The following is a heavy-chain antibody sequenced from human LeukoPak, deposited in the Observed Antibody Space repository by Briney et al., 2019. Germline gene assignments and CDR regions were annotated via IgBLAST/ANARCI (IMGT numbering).Heavy chain of an antibody. CDR1: GYTFTGYY. D-gene: IGHD1-26*01. J-gene: IGHJ5*02. CDR2: INPNSGGT. CDR3: ARPRRGSGNWFDP. Sequence: ASVKVSCKASGYTFTGYYMHWVRQAPGQGLEWMGWINPNSGGTNYAQKFQGRVTMTRDTSISTAYMELSRLRSDDTAVYYCARPRRGSGNWFDPWGQGTLVTVSS. V-gene: IGHV1-2*02.